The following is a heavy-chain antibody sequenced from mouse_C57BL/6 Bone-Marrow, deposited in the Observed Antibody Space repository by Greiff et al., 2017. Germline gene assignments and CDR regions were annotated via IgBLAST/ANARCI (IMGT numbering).Heavy chain of an antibody. J-gene: IGHJ3*01. V-gene: IGHV1-64*01. D-gene: IGHD2-12*01. CDR2: IHPNRGST. CDR1: GYTFTSYW. Sequence: QVQLKQPGAELVKPGASVKLSCKASGYTFTSYWMHWVKQRPGQGLEWIGMIHPNRGSTNYNEKFKSKATLTVDKSSSTAYMQLSSLTSEDSAVYYCARWRRRYSPFADWGQGTLVTVSA. CDR3: ARWRRRYSPFAD.